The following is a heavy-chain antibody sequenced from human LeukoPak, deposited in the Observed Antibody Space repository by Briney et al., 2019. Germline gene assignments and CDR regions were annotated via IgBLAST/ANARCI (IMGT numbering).Heavy chain of an antibody. J-gene: IGHJ4*02. CDR3: VTDRPGVMDFDF. Sequence: GGSLRLSCAVSGFTFSNFEMNWVRQAPGKGLEWVSHIDTSATSMHYADSVKGRFTISRDNAKNSLLLQMNSLRAEDTSVYYCVTDRPGVMDFDFWGQGPLVTVSS. V-gene: IGHV3-48*03. D-gene: IGHD2-2*03. CDR2: IDTSATSM. CDR1: GFTFSNFE.